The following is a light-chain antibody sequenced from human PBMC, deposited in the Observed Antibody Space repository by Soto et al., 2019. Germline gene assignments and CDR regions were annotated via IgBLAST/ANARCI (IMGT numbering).Light chain of an antibody. Sequence: EIVLTQSPGTLSLSPGERATLSCRASQSVSSSHLAWYQQKPGQAPRLILYDTSFRATGIPDRFSGSGSGTDFTLTISRLDPEDFAVYYCQHFGGTTFTFGQGTRLEIK. CDR1: QSVSSSH. J-gene: IGKJ5*01. CDR3: QHFGGTTFT. V-gene: IGKV3-20*01. CDR2: DTS.